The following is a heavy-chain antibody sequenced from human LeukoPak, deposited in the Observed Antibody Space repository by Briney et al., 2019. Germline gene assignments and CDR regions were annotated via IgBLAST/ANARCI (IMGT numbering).Heavy chain of an antibody. D-gene: IGHD1-26*01. CDR2: TYYTGST. CDR1: GGSMRSYY. CDR3: ARARLGATSDDALDI. V-gene: IGHV4-59*01. Sequence: PSETLSLTCTVSGGSMRSYYWTGIRQPPGKGLEWIGYTYYTGSTNYNPSPKSRVTISEDMSKNQFSLKLSSVTAADTAMYYCARARLGATSDDALDIWGQGTMVTVSS. J-gene: IGHJ3*02.